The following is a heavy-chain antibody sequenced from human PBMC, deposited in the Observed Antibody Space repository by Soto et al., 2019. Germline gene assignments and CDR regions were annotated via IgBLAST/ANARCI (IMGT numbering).Heavy chain of an antibody. J-gene: IGHJ5*02. Sequence: SGPTLVNPTQTLTLTCSFSGFSLSTNRVAVAWIRQPPGKALEWLALIDWDDDKYYSTSLKTRLTISKDTSKNQVVLTMTNMDPVDTATYYCARIHYGSGSYFLESFDPWGQGTLVTVSS. CDR2: IDWDDDK. CDR1: GFSLSTNRVA. V-gene: IGHV2-70*01. CDR3: ARIHYGSGSYFLESFDP. D-gene: IGHD3-10*01.